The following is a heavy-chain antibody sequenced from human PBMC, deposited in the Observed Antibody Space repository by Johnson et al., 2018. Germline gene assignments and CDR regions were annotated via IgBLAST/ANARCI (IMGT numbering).Heavy chain of an antibody. CDR1: GFTFSFYS. D-gene: IGHD6-6*01. V-gene: IGHV3-48*01. J-gene: IGHJ3*02. Sequence: QLVESGGGLVQPGGSLRLSCVASGFTFSFYSINWVRQAPGKGLEWVSYISSGSTSTYYADSVKGRFPISRDNAKSSLYLQMNSLSAEDTAVYFCAREYSGSSARPFDIWGQGAMVTVSS. CDR2: ISSGSTST. CDR3: AREYSGSSARPFDI.